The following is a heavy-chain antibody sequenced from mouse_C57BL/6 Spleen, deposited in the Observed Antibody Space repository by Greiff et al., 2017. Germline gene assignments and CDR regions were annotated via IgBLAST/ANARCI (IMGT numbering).Heavy chain of an antibody. V-gene: IGHV1-74*01. CDR1: GYTFTSYW. D-gene: IGHD2-4*01. CDR2: IHPSDSDT. Sequence: QVQLQQPGAELVKPGASVKVSCKASGYTFTSYWMHWVKQRPGQGLEWIGRIHPSDSDTNYNQKFKGKATLTVDKSSSTAYMQLSSLTSEDSAVYYCAMLGGYYDYERAMDYWGQGTSVTVSS. CDR3: AMLGGYYDYERAMDY. J-gene: IGHJ4*01.